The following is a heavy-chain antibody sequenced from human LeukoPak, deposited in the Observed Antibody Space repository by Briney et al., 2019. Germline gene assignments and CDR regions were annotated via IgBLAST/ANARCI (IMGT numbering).Heavy chain of an antibody. V-gene: IGHV3-74*01. D-gene: IGHD6-19*01. CDR1: GFTFSSYW. CDR2: INTDGSST. J-gene: IGHJ4*02. CDR3: AREPSEYFDY. Sequence: GGSLRLSCAASGFTFSSYWMHWDRQAPGKGLVWVSRINTDGSSTSYADSVKGRFTISRDHAKNTLYLQMNSLRAEDTAVYYCAREPSEYFDYWGQGTLVTVSS.